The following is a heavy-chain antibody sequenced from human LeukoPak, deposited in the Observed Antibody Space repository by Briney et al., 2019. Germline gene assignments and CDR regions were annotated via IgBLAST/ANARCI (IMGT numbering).Heavy chain of an antibody. CDR2: IYHSGST. J-gene: IGHJ3*02. Sequence: SETLSLTCAVSGYSISSGYYWGWLRQPPGKGLEWIGSIYHSGSTYYNPSLKSRVTISVDTSKNQFSLKLSSVTAADTAVYYCARSPWIQLWLGAFDIWGQGTMVTVSS. CDR3: ARSPWIQLWLGAFDI. D-gene: IGHD5-18*01. CDR1: GYSISSGYY. V-gene: IGHV4-38-2*01.